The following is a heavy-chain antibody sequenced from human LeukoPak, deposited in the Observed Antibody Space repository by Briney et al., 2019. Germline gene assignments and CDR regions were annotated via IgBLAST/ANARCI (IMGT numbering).Heavy chain of an antibody. V-gene: IGHV3-30-3*01. CDR2: ISYDGSNK. Sequence: PGGSLRLSCAASGFTFSSYAMHWVRQAPGKGLEWVAVISYDGSNKYYADSVKGRFTISRDNSKNTLYLQTNSLRAEDTAVYYCARGALVIVAGVYYFDYWGQGTLVTVSS. CDR1: GFTFSSYA. J-gene: IGHJ4*02. CDR3: ARGALVIVAGVYYFDY. D-gene: IGHD5-12*01.